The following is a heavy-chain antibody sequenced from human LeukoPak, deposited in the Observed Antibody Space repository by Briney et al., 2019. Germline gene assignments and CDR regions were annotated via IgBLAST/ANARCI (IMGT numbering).Heavy chain of an antibody. V-gene: IGHV3-43D*03. J-gene: IGHJ6*03. Sequence: PGGSLRLSCAASGFTFDDYAMHWVRQAPGKGLEWVSLISWDGGSTYYADSVKGRFTISRDNSQNSLYLQMNSLRAEDTALYYCAKEGEAGTYYYYSYMDVWGKGTTVTVSS. D-gene: IGHD6-19*01. CDR2: ISWDGGST. CDR3: AKEGEAGTYYYYSYMDV. CDR1: GFTFDDYA.